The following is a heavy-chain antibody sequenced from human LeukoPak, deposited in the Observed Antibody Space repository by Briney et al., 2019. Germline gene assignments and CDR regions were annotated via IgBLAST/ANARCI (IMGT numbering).Heavy chain of an antibody. D-gene: IGHD2-2*01. V-gene: IGHV1-18*01. Sequence: GASVKVSCKASGYTFTSYGISWVRQAPGQGLEWIGWISAYNGNTNYAQKLQGRVTMTTDTSTSTAYMELRSLRSDDTAVYYCAREGGRYCSSTSCQYFDYWGQGTLVTVSS. CDR2: ISAYNGNT. CDR3: AREGGRYCSSTSCQYFDY. CDR1: GYTFTSYG. J-gene: IGHJ4*02.